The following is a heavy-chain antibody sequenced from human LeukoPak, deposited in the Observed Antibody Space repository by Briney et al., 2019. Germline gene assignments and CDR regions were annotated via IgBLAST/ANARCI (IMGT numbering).Heavy chain of an antibody. CDR3: ARSFSGWANFDN. CDR2: ITSSSSYT. Sequence: GGSLRLSCAASGFTFSDYYMSWIRQAPGKGLEWVSYITSSSSYTNYADSVRGRFTISRDNAKNSLYLQMNSLRAEDTAVYYCARSFSGWANFDNWGRGTLVTVSS. D-gene: IGHD6-19*01. J-gene: IGHJ4*02. V-gene: IGHV3-11*03. CDR1: GFTFSDYY.